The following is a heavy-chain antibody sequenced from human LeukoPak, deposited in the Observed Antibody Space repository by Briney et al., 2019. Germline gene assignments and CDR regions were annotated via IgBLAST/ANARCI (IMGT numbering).Heavy chain of an antibody. CDR2: MNPNSGNT. Sequence: ASVKVSCKASGYTFTSYDINWVRQATGQGLEWMGWMNPNSGNTDYAQKFQGRVTMTRDTSISTAYMELSRLRSDDTAVYYCASYGSGSYYQRRYYYYYYYMDVWGKGTTVTVSS. CDR1: GYTFTSYD. CDR3: ASYGSGSYYQRRYYYYYYYMDV. V-gene: IGHV1-8*01. D-gene: IGHD3-10*01. J-gene: IGHJ6*03.